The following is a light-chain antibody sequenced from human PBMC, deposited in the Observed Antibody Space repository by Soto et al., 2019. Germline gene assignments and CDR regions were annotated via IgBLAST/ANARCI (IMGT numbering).Light chain of an antibody. V-gene: IGKV3-11*01. CDR2: DAS. Sequence: EIVLTQSPATLSLSPGERATLSCMASQSVSSYLACYQQKPGQAPRLLIYDASNRATGIPARFSGSGSGTYFTITISILEPADCAVYYCQQRSNWSFTFGPGTKVDIK. CDR1: QSVSSY. J-gene: IGKJ3*01. CDR3: QQRSNWSFT.